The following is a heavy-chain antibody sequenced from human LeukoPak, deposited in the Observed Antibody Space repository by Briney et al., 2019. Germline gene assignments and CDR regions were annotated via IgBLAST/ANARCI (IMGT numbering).Heavy chain of an antibody. CDR1: GGSISSSSYY. V-gene: IGHV4-39*07. CDR2: IYHSGST. J-gene: IGHJ3*02. D-gene: IGHD2-15*01. CDR3: ARDRACSGGSCYPSDAFDI. Sequence: SETLSLTCTVSGGSISSSSYYWGWIRQPPGKGLEWIGEIYHSGSTNYNPSLKSRVTISVDKSKNQFSLKLSSVTAADTAVYYCARDRACSGGSCYPSDAFDIWGQGTMVTVSS.